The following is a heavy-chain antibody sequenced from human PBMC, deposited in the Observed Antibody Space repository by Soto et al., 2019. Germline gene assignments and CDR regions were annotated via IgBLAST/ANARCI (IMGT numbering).Heavy chain of an antibody. V-gene: IGHV4-34*01. D-gene: IGHD6-19*01. Sequence: SETLSLTCAVYGGSFSGYYWSWIRQPPGKGLEWIGEINHSGSTNYNPSLKSRVTISVDTSKNQFSLKLSSVTAADTAVYYCARCGKTKRLPGIAVAGNDWFDPWGQGTLVTVSS. CDR3: ARCGKTKRLPGIAVAGNDWFDP. J-gene: IGHJ5*02. CDR2: INHSGST. CDR1: GGSFSGYY.